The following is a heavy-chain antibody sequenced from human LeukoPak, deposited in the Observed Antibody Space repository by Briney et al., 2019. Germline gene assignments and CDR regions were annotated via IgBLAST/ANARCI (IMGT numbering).Heavy chain of an antibody. D-gene: IGHD6-13*01. CDR3: AAGVRGYSSSWYIFDYGMDV. CDR1: GFTFTSSA. CDR2: IVVGSGNT. J-gene: IGHJ6*02. V-gene: IGHV1-58*02. Sequence: SVKVSCKASGFTFTSSAMQWVRQACGQRLEWIGWIVVGSGNTNYAQKFQERVTITRDMSTSTAYMELSSLRSEDTAVYYCAAGVRGYSSSWYIFDYGMDVWGQGTTVTVSS.